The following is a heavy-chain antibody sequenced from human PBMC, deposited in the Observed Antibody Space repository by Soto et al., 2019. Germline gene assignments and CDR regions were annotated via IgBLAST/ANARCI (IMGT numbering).Heavy chain of an antibody. CDR1: VFTFISYA. V-gene: IGHV3-64D*06. J-gene: IGHJ6*02. CDR2: ISSNGGST. CDR3: VKVVSSSSRMDV. Sequence: GGSLRLSCSSSVFTFISYAMHWVRQAPGKGLEYASAISSNGGSTYYADSVKGRFTISRDNSKNTLYLQMSSLRAEDTAVYYCVKVVSSSSRMDVWGQGTTVTVSS. D-gene: IGHD6-6*01.